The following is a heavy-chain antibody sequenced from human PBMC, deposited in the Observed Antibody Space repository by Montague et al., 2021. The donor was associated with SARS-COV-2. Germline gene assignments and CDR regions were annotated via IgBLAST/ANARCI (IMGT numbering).Heavy chain of an antibody. CDR1: GASISSYY. CDR3: ASLDRNWFDS. Sequence: SETLFLTCNASGASISSYYWSWIRQPPGRGLEWIGYIYYTGTSRSNPSLQSRVTMSVDTSKNQFSLTVRSVTAADTAVYYCASLDRNWFDSWGQGTLLTVSS. D-gene: IGHD1-14*01. CDR2: IYYTGTS. J-gene: IGHJ5*01. V-gene: IGHV4-59*01.